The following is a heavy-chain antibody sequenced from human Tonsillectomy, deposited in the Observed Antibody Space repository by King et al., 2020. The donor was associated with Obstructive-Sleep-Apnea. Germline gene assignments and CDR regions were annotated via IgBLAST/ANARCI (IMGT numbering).Heavy chain of an antibody. D-gene: IGHD1-1*01. Sequence: QLQESGPGLVRPSETLSLTCTVPGGSITNYYWGWIRQPPGKGLEWIGYIYYRLITDYNPALMGRITISVDTSKNQLSLGVTSVTAADTAEYFCARWNEGFDYWGQGTLVTVSS. J-gene: IGHJ4*02. CDR3: ARWNEGFDY. CDR1: GGSITNYY. V-gene: IGHV4-59*08. CDR2: IYYRLIT.